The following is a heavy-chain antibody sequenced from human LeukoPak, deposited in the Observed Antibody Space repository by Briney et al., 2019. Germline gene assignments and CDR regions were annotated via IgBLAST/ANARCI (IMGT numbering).Heavy chain of an antibody. CDR2: IYSSGST. D-gene: IGHD6-13*01. J-gene: IGHJ5*02. CDR3: AKGGSSWYNWFDP. V-gene: IGHV4-4*07. Sequence: KPSETLSLTCTVSGGSISSYYWSWIRQSAGKGLEWIGRIYSSGSTNYNPSLKSRVTMSIDTSKNQFSLNLSSVTAADTAMYYCAKGGSSWYNWFDPWGQGTQVTVSS. CDR1: GGSISSYY.